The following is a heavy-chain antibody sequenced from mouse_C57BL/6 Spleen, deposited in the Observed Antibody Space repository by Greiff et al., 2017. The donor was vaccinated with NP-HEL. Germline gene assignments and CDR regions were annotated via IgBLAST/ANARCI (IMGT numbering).Heavy chain of an antibody. Sequence: EVHLVESGGGLVKPGGSLKLSCAASGFTFSDYGMHWVRQAPEKGLEWVAYISSGSSTIYYEDTVKGRSTISRDNAYNTLFLQMTSLRSADTAMYYCATTAQTTYWVAYWGQGTLVTVSA. CDR1: GFTFSDYG. CDR3: ATTAQTTYWVAY. V-gene: IGHV5-17*01. D-gene: IGHD3-2*02. J-gene: IGHJ3*01. CDR2: ISSGSSTI.